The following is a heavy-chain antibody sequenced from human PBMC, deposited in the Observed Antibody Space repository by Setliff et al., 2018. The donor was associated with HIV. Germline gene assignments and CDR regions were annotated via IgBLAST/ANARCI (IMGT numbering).Heavy chain of an antibody. J-gene: IGHJ6*03. Sequence: GESLKISCAASGFTFGSYAMHWVRQAPGKGLEWVAVISYDGSNKYYADSVKGRFTISRDNSKNTLYLQMNSLRAEDTAVYYCARSGENYYYMDVWGKGTTVTVSS. CDR1: GFTFGSYA. CDR3: ARSGENYYYMDV. CDR2: ISYDGSNK. V-gene: IGHV3-30*04. D-gene: IGHD1-26*01.